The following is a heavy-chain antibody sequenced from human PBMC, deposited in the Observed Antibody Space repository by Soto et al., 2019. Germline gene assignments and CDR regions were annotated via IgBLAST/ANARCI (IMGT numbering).Heavy chain of an antibody. CDR1: GFTFSSYG. J-gene: IGHJ6*02. V-gene: IGHV3-30*18. D-gene: IGHD1-20*01. Sequence: QVQLVESGGGVVQPGRSLRLSCAVSGFTFSSYGIHWVRQAPGKGLEWVAVISYDGNNKYYADSVKGRFTISRDNSKNTLYLQMNSLRAEDTAVYYCVKALTRTDYYFGMDVWGQGTTVTVSS. CDR2: ISYDGNNK. CDR3: VKALTRTDYYFGMDV.